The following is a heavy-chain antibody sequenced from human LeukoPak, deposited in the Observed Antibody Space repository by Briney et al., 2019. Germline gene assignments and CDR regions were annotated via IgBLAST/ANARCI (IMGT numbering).Heavy chain of an antibody. CDR2: ISGSGGST. Sequence: GGSLSLSCAAYGFTFSSYAMSWVRQAPGKGLEWVSAISGSGGSTYYADSVKGRFTISRDNSKNTLYLQMNSLRAEDTAVYYCAAGEHLPAVLFDYWGQGTLVTVSS. CDR3: AAGEHLPAVLFDY. J-gene: IGHJ4*02. D-gene: IGHD1/OR15-1a*01. V-gene: IGHV3-23*01. CDR1: GFTFSSYA.